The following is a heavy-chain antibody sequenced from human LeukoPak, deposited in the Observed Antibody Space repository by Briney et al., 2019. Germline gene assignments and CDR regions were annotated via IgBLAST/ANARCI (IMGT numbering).Heavy chain of an antibody. V-gene: IGHV1-2*02. CDR3: ARAPLPGRLRWTYYYYGMDV. CDR1: GYTFTGYY. D-gene: IGHD5-12*01. J-gene: IGHJ6*02. Sequence: ASVTVSCKASGYTFTGYYMHWVRQAPGQGLEWMGWINPNSGGTNYAQKFQGRVTMTRDTSISTAYMELSRLRSDDTAVYYCARAPLPGRLRWTYYYYGMDVWGQETTVTVSS. CDR2: INPNSGGT.